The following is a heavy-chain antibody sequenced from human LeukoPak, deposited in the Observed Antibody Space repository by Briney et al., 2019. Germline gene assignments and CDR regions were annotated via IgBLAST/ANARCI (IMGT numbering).Heavy chain of an antibody. CDR2: MNPNSGNT. J-gene: IGHJ3*01. Sequence: ASVMVSCKASGYTFTSYDINWVRQATGQGLEWMGWMNPNSGNTGYAQKFQGRVTMTRNTPISTAYMELSSLRSEDTAVYYCARLMGGSGLNAFDVWGQGTVVTVSS. CDR1: GYTFTSYD. CDR3: ARLMGGSGLNAFDV. V-gene: IGHV1-8*01. D-gene: IGHD3-10*01.